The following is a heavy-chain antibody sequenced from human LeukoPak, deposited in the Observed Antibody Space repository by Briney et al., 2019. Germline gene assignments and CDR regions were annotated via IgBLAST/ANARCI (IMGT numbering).Heavy chain of an antibody. V-gene: IGHV3-23*01. J-gene: IGHJ4*02. CDR2: ISASGGET. Sequence: GGSLRLSCVVSGLTFSSYSMTWVRQAPGKGLEWVSGISASGGETWYPDSVKGRFTISRGNSKNTLFLQMNSLRVEDTAIYYCARRFYGDYGLGYWGQGTLVTVSS. D-gene: IGHD4-17*01. CDR3: ARRFYGDYGLGY. CDR1: GLTFSSYS.